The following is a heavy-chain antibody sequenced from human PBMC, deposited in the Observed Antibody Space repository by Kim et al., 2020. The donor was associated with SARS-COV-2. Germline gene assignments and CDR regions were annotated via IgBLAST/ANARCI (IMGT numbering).Heavy chain of an antibody. CDR1: GFTFSSYG. V-gene: IGHV3-30*18. J-gene: IGHJ6*02. CDR3: AKVPVMVRGNGMDV. Sequence: GGSLRLSCAASGFTFSSYGMHWVRQAPGKGLEWVAVISYDGSNKYYADSVKGRFTISRDNSKNTLYLQMNSLRAEDTAVYYCAKVPVMVRGNGMDVWGQGTTVTVSS. CDR2: ISYDGSNK. D-gene: IGHD3-10*01.